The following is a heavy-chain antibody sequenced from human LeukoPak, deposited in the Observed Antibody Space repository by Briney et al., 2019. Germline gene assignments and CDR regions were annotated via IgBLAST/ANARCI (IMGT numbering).Heavy chain of an antibody. J-gene: IGHJ4*02. CDR3: AKDALISFRGAWSQSDC. V-gene: IGHV3-66*01. D-gene: IGHD3-16*02. CDR2: IYYDGTA. CDR1: GFTVNSIY. Sequence: GGSLRLSCAASGFTVNSIYMSWVRQAPGKGLEWVSLIYYDGTANYADSVKGRFTISRDNSKNTLFLQMNSLRAEDTAVYYCAKDALISFRGAWSQSDCWGQGTLVTVSS.